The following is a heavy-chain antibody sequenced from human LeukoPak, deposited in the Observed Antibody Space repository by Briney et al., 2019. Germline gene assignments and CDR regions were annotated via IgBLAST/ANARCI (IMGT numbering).Heavy chain of an antibody. V-gene: IGHV3-30*02. J-gene: IGHJ5*02. CDR2: IRYDGSNK. D-gene: IGHD6-13*01. Sequence: GGSLRLSCAASGFTFSSYGMHWVRQAPGKGLEWVAFIRYDGSNKYYADSVKGRFTISRDNSKNTLYLQMNSLRAEDTAVYYCAKDMSAAAGTGWFDPWGQGTLVTVSS. CDR1: GFTFSSYG. CDR3: AKDMSAAAGTGWFDP.